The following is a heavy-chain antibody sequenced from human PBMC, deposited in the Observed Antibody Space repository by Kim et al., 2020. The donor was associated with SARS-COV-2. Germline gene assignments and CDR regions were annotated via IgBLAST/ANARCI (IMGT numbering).Heavy chain of an antibody. J-gene: IGHJ4*02. Sequence: YYADSVKGRFTISRDNSKNTLYLQMNSLRAEDTAVYYCAKESYDSSGHDYWGQGTLVTVSS. V-gene: IGHV3-23*01. CDR3: AKESYDSSGHDY. D-gene: IGHD3-22*01.